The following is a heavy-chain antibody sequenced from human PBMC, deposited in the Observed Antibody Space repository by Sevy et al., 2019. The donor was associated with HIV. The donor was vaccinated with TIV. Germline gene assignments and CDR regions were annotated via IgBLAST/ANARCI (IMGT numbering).Heavy chain of an antibody. Sequence: SETLSLTCTVSGGSISSSSYYWGWIRQPPGKGLEWIGSIYYSGSTYYNPSLKSRVTISVDTSKNPFSLKLSSVTAADTAVYYCARLKEREYGMITFGGVIVFDYWGQGTLVTVSS. V-gene: IGHV4-39*01. D-gene: IGHD3-16*02. CDR1: GGSISSSSYY. CDR2: IYYSGST. J-gene: IGHJ4*02. CDR3: ARLKEREYGMITFGGVIVFDY.